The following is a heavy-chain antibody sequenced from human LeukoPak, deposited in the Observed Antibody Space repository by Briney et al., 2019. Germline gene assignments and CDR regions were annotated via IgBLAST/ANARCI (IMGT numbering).Heavy chain of an antibody. Sequence: GGSLRLSCAASGFTFSSYGMNWVGQAPGKGREWVSGIRGNGVTTYYADSVKGRFTISRDNSKNTLYLQMSSLGAEDTAVYFCAKDDAWGRYQDWGQGTLATVSS. D-gene: IGHD3-16*01. CDR1: GFTFSSYG. J-gene: IGHJ1*01. CDR2: IRGNGVTT. CDR3: AKDDAWGRYQD. V-gene: IGHV3-23*01.